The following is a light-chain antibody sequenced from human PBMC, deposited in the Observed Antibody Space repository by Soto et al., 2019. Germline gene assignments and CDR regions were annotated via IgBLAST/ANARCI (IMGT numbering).Light chain of an antibody. CDR3: QQYGSSHIT. J-gene: IGKJ5*01. CDR1: QSINRN. V-gene: IGKV3-20*01. CDR2: GAS. Sequence: EIVLTQSPAPLSVSPGERATLSCRASQSINRNLAWYQQRPDQAPRLLFYGASSRATGIPDRFSGSGSGTDFTLTISRLEPEDVAVYYCQQYGSSHITFGQGTRLEIK.